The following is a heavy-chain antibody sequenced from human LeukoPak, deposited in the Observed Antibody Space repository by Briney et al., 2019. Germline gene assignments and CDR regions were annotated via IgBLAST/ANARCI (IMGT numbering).Heavy chain of an antibody. Sequence: GGSLRLSCAASGFTFDDYAMHWVRQAPGKGLEWVSGISWNSGSIGYADSVKGRFTISRDNAKNSLYLQMNSLRAEDTALHYCAKESEYVGAVDYWGQGTLVTVSS. CDR2: ISWNSGSI. CDR1: GFTFDDYA. D-gene: IGHD1-26*01. CDR3: AKESEYVGAVDY. V-gene: IGHV3-9*01. J-gene: IGHJ4*02.